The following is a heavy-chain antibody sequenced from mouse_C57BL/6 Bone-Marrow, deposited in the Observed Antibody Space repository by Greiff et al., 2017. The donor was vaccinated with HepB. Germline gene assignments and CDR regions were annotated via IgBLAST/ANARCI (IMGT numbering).Heavy chain of an antibody. V-gene: IGHV1-55*01. CDR3: ARDGAYYYGSGRFDY. D-gene: IGHD1-1*01. J-gene: IGHJ2*01. CDR1: GYTFTSYW. CDR2: IYPGSGST. Sequence: VQLQQPGAELVKPGASVKMSCKASGYTFTSYWITWVKQRPGQGLEWIGDIYPGSGSTNYNEKFKSKATLTVDTSSSTAYMQLSSLTSEDSAVYYCARDGAYYYGSGRFDYWGQGTTLTVSS.